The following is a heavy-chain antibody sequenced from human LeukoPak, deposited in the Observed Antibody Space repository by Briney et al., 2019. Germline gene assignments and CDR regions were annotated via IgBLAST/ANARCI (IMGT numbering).Heavy chain of an antibody. CDR2: IYYSGST. D-gene: IGHD3-9*01. CDR1: GGSISSSSYY. CDR3: ARLLLDPRNNFDWPYYFDY. J-gene: IGHJ4*02. Sequence: SETLSLTCTVSGGSISSSSYYWGWIRQPPGKGLEWIGSIYYSGSTYYNPSLKSRVTISVDTSKNQFSLKLSSVTAADTAVYYCARLLLDPRNNFDWPYYFDYWGQGTLVTVSS. V-gene: IGHV4-39*01.